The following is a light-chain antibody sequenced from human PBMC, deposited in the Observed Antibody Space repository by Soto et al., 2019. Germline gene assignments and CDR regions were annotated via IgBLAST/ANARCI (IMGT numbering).Light chain of an antibody. CDR3: CSFARTSTSYV. V-gene: IGLV2-23*01. J-gene: IGLJ1*01. CDR2: EGS. Sequence: QSALTQPASVSGSPGHSITISCTGTSSDVGSSNLVSWYQQHPGKTPKLIIYEGSRRPSGVSGRFSGSMSGNAASLTISGLQAEDEADYYCCSFARTSTSYVFGTGTKVTV. CDR1: SSDVGSSNL.